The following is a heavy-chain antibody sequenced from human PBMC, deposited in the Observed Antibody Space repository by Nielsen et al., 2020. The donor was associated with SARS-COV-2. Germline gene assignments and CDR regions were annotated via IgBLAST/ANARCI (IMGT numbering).Heavy chain of an antibody. CDR2: ISYDGSNK. Sequence: GESLKIFCAASGFTFSSYGMHWVRQAPGKGLEWVAVISYDGSNKYYADSVKGRFTISRDNSKNTLYLQMNSLRAEDTAVYYCAKDGYCSSTSCQYFDYWGQGTLVTVSS. D-gene: IGHD2-2*01. CDR1: GFTFSSYG. J-gene: IGHJ4*02. V-gene: IGHV3-30*18. CDR3: AKDGYCSSTSCQYFDY.